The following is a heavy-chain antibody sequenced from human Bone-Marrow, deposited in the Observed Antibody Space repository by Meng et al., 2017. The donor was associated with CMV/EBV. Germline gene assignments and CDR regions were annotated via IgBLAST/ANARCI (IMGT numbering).Heavy chain of an antibody. D-gene: IGHD6-13*01. J-gene: IGHJ4*02. CDR2: ISYDGSNK. V-gene: IGHV3-30*04. CDR3: ARWSSRNNDY. Sequence: GESMKISCAASGFTFSSYAMHWVRQAPGKGLEWVAVISYDGSNKYYADSVKGRFTISRDNSKNTLYLQMNSLRAEDTAVHYCARWSSRNNDYWGQGTLVTVSS. CDR1: GFTFSSYA.